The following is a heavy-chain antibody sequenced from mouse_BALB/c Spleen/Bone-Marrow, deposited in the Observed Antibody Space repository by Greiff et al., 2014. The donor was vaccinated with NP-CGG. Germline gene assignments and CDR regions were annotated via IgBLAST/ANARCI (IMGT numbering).Heavy chain of an antibody. CDR1: GFNIKDTY. CDR3: ARGNPWYFDD. Sequence: EVQLQQSGAELVKPGASVKLSCTASGFNIKDTYIHWVMQRPEQGLAWIGRIDPASGDTKFDPKFQGKATITADTSSNTAYPQVSSLTSEDAAVYYCARGNPWYFDDWGAGTTVTVSS. V-gene: IGHV14-3*02. CDR2: IDPASGDT. D-gene: IGHD2-1*01. J-gene: IGHJ1*01.